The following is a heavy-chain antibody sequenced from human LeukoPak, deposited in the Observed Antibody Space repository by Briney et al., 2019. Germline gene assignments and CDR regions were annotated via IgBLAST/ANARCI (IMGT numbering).Heavy chain of an antibody. J-gene: IGHJ4*02. D-gene: IGHD2-2*01. Sequence: SETLSLTCAVYGGSFSGYYWSWIRLPPGKGLEWIGEINHSGSTNYNPSLKSRVTISVDTSKNQFSLKLSSVTAADTAVYYCASRYCSSTSCYLPDYWGQGTLVTVSS. CDR2: INHSGST. CDR3: ASRYCSSTSCYLPDY. CDR1: GGSFSGYY. V-gene: IGHV4-34*01.